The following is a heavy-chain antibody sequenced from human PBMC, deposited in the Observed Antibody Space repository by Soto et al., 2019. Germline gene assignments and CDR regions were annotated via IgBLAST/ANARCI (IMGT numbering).Heavy chain of an antibody. D-gene: IGHD3-10*01. J-gene: IGHJ5*02. CDR3: ARVRTMVRVEGWFDP. CDR2: INAGNGNT. CDR1: GYTFTSYA. Sequence: QVQLVQSGAEVKKPGASVKVSCKASGYTFTSYAMHWVRQAPGQRLEWMGWINAGNGNTKYSQKFQGRVTITRDTSASTAYMELSSLRSEDTAVYYCARVRTMVRVEGWFDPWGQGTLVTVSS. V-gene: IGHV1-3*01.